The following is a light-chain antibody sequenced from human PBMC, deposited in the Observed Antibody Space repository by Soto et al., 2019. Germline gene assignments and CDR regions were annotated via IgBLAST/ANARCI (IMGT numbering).Light chain of an antibody. CDR2: DVS. Sequence: QSVLTQPASVSGSPGQSITISCTGTSSDVGGYNYVSWYQQHPGKAPKLMIYDVSNRPSGVSNRFSGSKSGNTASLTISGLQAEDEVDYYCSSYTSSSTQVFGGGTKLTVL. CDR3: SSYTSSSTQV. V-gene: IGLV2-14*01. J-gene: IGLJ2*01. CDR1: SSDVGGYNY.